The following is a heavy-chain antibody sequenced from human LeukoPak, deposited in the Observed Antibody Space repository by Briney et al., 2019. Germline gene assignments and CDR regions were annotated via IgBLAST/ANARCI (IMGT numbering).Heavy chain of an antibody. J-gene: IGHJ4*02. CDR1: GGSISSGSYY. V-gene: IGHV4-61*02. Sequence: TLSLTCTVSGGSISSGSYYWSWIRQPAGKGLEWIGRIYTSGSTNYNPSLKSRVTISVDTSKNQFSLKLSSVTAADTAVYYCARASLIKVVPAAPGYYFDYWGQGTLVTVSS. CDR3: ARASLIKVVPAAPGYYFDY. CDR2: IYTSGST. D-gene: IGHD2-2*01.